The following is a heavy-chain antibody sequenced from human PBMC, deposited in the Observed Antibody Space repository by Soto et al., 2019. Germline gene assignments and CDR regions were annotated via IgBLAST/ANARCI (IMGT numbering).Heavy chain of an antibody. CDR3: AKGSYSGYDDAFDI. Sequence: DVQLVESGGGLVQPGRSLRLSCAASGFTFDDYAMHWVRQAPGKGLEWVSGISWNSGSIGYADSVKGRFTISRDNAKNSLYLQMNSLGAEDTALYYCAKGSYSGYDDAFDIWGQGTMVTVSS. CDR2: ISWNSGSI. CDR1: GFTFDDYA. V-gene: IGHV3-9*01. D-gene: IGHD5-12*01. J-gene: IGHJ3*02.